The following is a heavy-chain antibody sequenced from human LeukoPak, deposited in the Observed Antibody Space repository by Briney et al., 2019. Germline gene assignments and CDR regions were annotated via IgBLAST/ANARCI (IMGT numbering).Heavy chain of an antibody. D-gene: IGHD6-6*01. CDR1: GGSISSSSYY. CDR3: ARLSSSSDPTPSDAFDI. J-gene: IGHJ3*02. V-gene: IGHV4-39*01. Sequence: PSETLSLTCTVSGGSISSSSYYWGWIRQPPGKGLEWIGSIYYSGSTYYNPSLKSRVTISVDTSKNQFSLKLSSATAADTAVYYCARLSSSSDPTPSDAFDIWGQGTMVTVSS. CDR2: IYYSGST.